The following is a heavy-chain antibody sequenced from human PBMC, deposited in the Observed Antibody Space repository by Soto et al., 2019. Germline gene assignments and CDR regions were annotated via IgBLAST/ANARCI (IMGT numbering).Heavy chain of an antibody. CDR2: IYSTVIT. J-gene: IGHJ4*02. V-gene: IGHV4-59*11. Sequence: QVQLLESGPGLVKPSETLSLGCTVSGGSISNHYWIWIRQSPGKGLEWLGYIYSTVITNYNPSLKSRVPISMDTAENQVSLRLSSVTAADTAVYYCARVSNDYSGNGAFDFWGQGTLVTVSS. CDR3: ARVSNDYSGNGAFDF. CDR1: GGSISNHY. D-gene: IGHD4-4*01.